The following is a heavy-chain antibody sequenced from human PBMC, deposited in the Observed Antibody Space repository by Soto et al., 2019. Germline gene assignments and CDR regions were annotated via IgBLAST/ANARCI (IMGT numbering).Heavy chain of an antibody. V-gene: IGHV4-39*01. J-gene: IGHJ4*02. D-gene: IGHD2-15*01. CDR3: ARQDQGAGYCRD. CDR2: IYYSGST. CDR1: GGSISSSSYY. Sequence: QLQLQESGPGLVKPSETLSLTCTVSGGSISSSSYYWGWIRQPPGKGLEWIGSIYYSGSTYYNPSLKSRVPISVDTSKNQFSLKLSSVTAADTAVYYCARQDQGAGYCRDWGQGTLVTVSS.